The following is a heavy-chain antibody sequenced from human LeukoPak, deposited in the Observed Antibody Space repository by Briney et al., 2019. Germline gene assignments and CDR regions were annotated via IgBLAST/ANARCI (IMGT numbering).Heavy chain of an antibody. Sequence: GASVKVSCKASGYIFTTYSISWVRQAPGQGLEWMGWISTYSGNINYAQKFQGRVTMTTDTSTSTAYMELRSLRSDDTAMYYCAIDRSSAIGTTARFDPWGQGTLVAVSS. CDR1: GYIFTTYS. D-gene: IGHD1-1*01. V-gene: IGHV1-18*04. CDR2: ISTYSGNI. CDR3: AIDRSSAIGTTARFDP. J-gene: IGHJ5*02.